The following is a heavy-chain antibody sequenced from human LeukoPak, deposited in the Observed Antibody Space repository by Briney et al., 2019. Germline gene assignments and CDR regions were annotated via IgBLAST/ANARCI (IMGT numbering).Heavy chain of an antibody. V-gene: IGHV1-8*01. D-gene: IGHD6-13*01. CDR1: GYTFTSYD. J-gene: IGHJ5*02. CDR3: ARFLNSYSSWFDP. CDR2: MNPNSGNT. Sequence: GASVKVSCKASGYTFTSYDINWVRQATGQGLEWMGWMNPNSGNTGYAQKFQGGVTMTRNTSISTAYMELSSLRSEDTAVYYCARFLNSYSSWFDPWGQGTLVTVSS.